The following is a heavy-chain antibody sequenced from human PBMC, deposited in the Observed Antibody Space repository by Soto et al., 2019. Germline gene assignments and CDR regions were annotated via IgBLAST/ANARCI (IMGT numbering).Heavy chain of an antibody. J-gene: IGHJ4*02. CDR2: IYWDDDK. Sequence: QITLNESGPTVVRPTETLTLTCRFSGFSLTTSGVGVGWIRQSPGKAPEWLALIYWDDDKRYSASLKSRLTITKDTSKNQAVLTVSDLDPMDTATYYCAHRVLRTVFGLVTTTAIYFDFWGQGTPVAVSS. CDR1: GFSLTTSGVG. CDR3: AHRVLRTVFGLVTTTAIYFDF. D-gene: IGHD3-3*01. V-gene: IGHV2-5*02.